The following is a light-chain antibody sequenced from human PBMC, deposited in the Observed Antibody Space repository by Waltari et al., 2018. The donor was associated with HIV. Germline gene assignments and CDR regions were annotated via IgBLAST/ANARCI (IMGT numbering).Light chain of an antibody. CDR2: ATT. CDR3: QSYDSGLSGSTV. CDR1: SSNLGSVHA. J-gene: IGLJ2*01. V-gene: IGLV1-40*01. Sequence: QSVLTPPPSVYGAPGQMVTISCTWGSSNLGSVHALPASQQLPGTAPKLLIYATTNRPSGVPDRFFGSRSGTSASLAITGLQAEDEADYYCQSYDSGLSGSTVFGGGTKLTVL.